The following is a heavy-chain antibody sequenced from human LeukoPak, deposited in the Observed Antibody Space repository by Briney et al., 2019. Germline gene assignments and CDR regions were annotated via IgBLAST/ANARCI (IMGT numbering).Heavy chain of an antibody. V-gene: IGHV5-10-1*01. CDR2: IDPSDSYT. D-gene: IGHD6-19*01. CDR3: ARRTGFLFGMDV. Sequence: GESLKISCKGSGYSFTNYCITWVRQLPGKGLEWMGKIDPSDSYTNYSPSFQGHVTISADKSISTAYLQWSSLKASDTAMYYCARRTGFLFGMDVWGQGTPVTVSS. CDR1: GYSFTNYC. J-gene: IGHJ6*02.